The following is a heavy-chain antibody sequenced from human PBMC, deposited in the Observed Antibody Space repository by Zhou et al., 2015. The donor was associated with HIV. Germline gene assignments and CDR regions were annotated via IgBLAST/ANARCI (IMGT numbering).Heavy chain of an antibody. Sequence: QVQLVQSGAEVKKPGSSVKVSCKASGGTFSNYAISWVRQAPGQGLEWVGGIIPIFVTANYAQKFQVRVTITADESTSTAYMELSSLRSEDTAVYYCASYYYDSGGPWDPHYFDYWAREPWSPSPQ. CDR3: ASYYYDSGGPWDPHYFDY. V-gene: IGHV1-69*01. D-gene: IGHD3-22*01. J-gene: IGHJ4*02. CDR2: IIPIFVTA. CDR1: GGTFSNYA.